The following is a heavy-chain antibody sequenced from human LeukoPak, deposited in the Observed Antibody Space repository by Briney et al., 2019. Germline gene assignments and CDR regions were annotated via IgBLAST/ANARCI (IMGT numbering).Heavy chain of an antibody. Sequence: PGGSLRLSCTASGFTFGDYAMSWFRQAPGKGLEWVGFIRSEAYGGTTEYAASVKGRFTISRDDSKSIAYLQMNSLKTEDTAVYYCTRDGVEMATIVDYWGQGTLVTVSS. CDR3: TRDGVEMATIVDY. J-gene: IGHJ4*02. V-gene: IGHV3-49*03. CDR2: IRSEAYGGTT. CDR1: GFTFGDYA. D-gene: IGHD5-24*01.